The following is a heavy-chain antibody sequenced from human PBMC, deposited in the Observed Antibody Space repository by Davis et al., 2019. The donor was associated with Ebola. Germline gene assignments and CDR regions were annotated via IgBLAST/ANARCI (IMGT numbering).Heavy chain of an antibody. V-gene: IGHV4-39*07. CDR3: AKGMDV. Sequence: SETLSLTCIVSGGSVSSNSYYWSWFRQPPGKGLQWIGEINHGGSTNYNPSLKSRVSMSIDTSKNQFSLKLSSVTAADTAVYYCAKGMDVWGQGTTVTVSS. CDR2: INHGGST. J-gene: IGHJ6*02. CDR1: GGSVSSNSYY.